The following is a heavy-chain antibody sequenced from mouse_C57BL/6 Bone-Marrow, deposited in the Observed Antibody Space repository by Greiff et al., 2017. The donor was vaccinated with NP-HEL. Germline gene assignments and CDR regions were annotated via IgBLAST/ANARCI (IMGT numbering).Heavy chain of an antibody. J-gene: IGHJ2*01. CDR2: IDPEDGGT. Sequence: VKLVESGAELVRPGASVTLSCKASGYTFTDYEMHWVKQTPVHGLEWIGAIDPEDGGTAYNQKFKGKAILTADKSSSTAYMDLRILTSEDSAVYYCTRVYYDYDFDYWGQGTTLTVSS. CDR3: TRVYYDYDFDY. V-gene: IGHV1-15*01. CDR1: GYTFTDYE. D-gene: IGHD2-4*01.